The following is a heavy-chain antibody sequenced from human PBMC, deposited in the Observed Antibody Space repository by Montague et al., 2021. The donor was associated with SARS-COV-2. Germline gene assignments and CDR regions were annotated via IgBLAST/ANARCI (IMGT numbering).Heavy chain of an antibody. Sequence: TLSLTCTVSGGSISSGGYYWSWIRQHPGKGLEWIGYIDYSGSTYYXPCLKSRVTISVDTSKNQFSLKLSSVTAADTAVYYCASVHIVVATAMRYFDLWGRGTLVTVSS. V-gene: IGHV4-31*03. CDR3: ASVHIVVATAMRYFDL. J-gene: IGHJ2*01. D-gene: IGHD2-21*02. CDR1: GGSISSGGYY. CDR2: IDYSGST.